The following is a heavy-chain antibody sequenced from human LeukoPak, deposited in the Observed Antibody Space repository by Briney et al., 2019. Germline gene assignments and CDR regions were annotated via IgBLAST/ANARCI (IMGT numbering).Heavy chain of an antibody. CDR3: ARTILWFGELIYGYFDL. CDR2: IYTSGST. J-gene: IGHJ2*01. V-gene: IGHV4-4*07. Sequence: PSETLSLTCTVSGGSISSYYWSWIRQPAGKGLEWIGRIYTSGSTNYNPSLKSRVTMSVDTSKNQFSLKLSSVTAADTAVYYCARTILWFGELIYGYFDLWGRGTLVTVSS. CDR1: GGSISSYY. D-gene: IGHD3-10*01.